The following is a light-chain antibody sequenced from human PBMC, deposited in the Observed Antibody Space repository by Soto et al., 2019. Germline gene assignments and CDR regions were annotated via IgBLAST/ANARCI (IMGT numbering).Light chain of an antibody. CDR2: KAS. Sequence: DIQITQSPSTLSASVGDRVTIICRASQSISSWLAWYQQKAGKAPKLLISKASNLDSGVPSRFSGSGSGTEFNLTISXLQPEDFATYYCQQYNSFIWTFGQGTKV. CDR1: QSISSW. V-gene: IGKV1-5*03. CDR3: QQYNSFIWT. J-gene: IGKJ1*01.